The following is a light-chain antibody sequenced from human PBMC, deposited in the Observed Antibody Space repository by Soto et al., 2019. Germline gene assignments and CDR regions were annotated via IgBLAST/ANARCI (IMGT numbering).Light chain of an antibody. J-gene: IGKJ4*01. V-gene: IGKV3-20*01. CDR2: GAS. Sequence: MLTQSAGTLSLSPGERATLSCRASQSVYNYLAWYQQKPGQAPRLLIYGASNRATGIPDRFSGSGSGTDFTLTISRLEPEDSAVYYCQQYGSSPLTFGGGTKVDIK. CDR3: QQYGSSPLT. CDR1: QSVYNY.